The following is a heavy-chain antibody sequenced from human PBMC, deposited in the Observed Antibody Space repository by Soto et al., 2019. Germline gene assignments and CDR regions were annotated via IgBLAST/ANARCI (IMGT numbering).Heavy chain of an antibody. CDR3: ASGSSSSLYDFDY. V-gene: IGHV4-30-4*01. CDR2: TYYSGST. D-gene: IGHD6-13*01. J-gene: IGHJ4*02. Sequence: PGKGLEWIGYTYYSGSTYYDPSLKSRVTISVDTSKHQFSLKLSSVTAADTAVYYCASGSSSSLYDFDYRGQGTLVTVSS.